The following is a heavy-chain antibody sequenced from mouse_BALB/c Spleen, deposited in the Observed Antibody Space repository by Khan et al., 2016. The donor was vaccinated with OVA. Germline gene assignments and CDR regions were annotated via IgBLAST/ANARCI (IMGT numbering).Heavy chain of an antibody. CDR1: GYTFTSNT. Sequence: QVQLKESGAELARPGASVKMSCKASGYTFTSNTMHWVKQRPGQGLEWIGYINPRSGYTDYTQRFKDKATLTADKSSSTAYIQLRSRTYDDSAVYYCARRTTGYALDYWGLGTSVTVSS. CDR2: INPRSGYT. V-gene: IGHV1-4*01. CDR3: ARRTTGYALDY. D-gene: IGHD2-14*01. J-gene: IGHJ4*01.